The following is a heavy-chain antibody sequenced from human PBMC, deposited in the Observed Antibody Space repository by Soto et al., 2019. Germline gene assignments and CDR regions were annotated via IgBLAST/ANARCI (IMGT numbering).Heavy chain of an antibody. J-gene: IGHJ3*02. Sequence: ASVKVSCKASGYTFTSYGISCVRQAPGQVLEWMGWISAYNGNTNYAQKLQGRVTMTTDTSTSTAYMELRSLRSDDTAVYYCARAQYYDILTGYYYDAFDIWGQGTMVTVS. D-gene: IGHD3-9*01. V-gene: IGHV1-18*04. CDR3: ARAQYYDILTGYYYDAFDI. CDR1: GYTFTSYG. CDR2: ISAYNGNT.